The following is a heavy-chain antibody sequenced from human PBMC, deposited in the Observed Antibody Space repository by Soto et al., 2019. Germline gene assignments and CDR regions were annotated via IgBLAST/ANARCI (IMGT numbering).Heavy chain of an antibody. Sequence: QVQLVESGGGVVQPGRSLRLSCAASGFTFSSYGMHWVRQAPGKGLEWVAVISYDGSNKYYADSVKGRFTISRDNSKNTLYLQMNSLRAEDTAVYYCAVMVRGVPSDYWGQGTLVTVSS. V-gene: IGHV3-30*03. J-gene: IGHJ4*02. D-gene: IGHD3-10*01. CDR1: GFTFSSYG. CDR2: ISYDGSNK. CDR3: AVMVRGVPSDY.